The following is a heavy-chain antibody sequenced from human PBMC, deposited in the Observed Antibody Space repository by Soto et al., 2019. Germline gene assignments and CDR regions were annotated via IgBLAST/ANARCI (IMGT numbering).Heavy chain of an antibody. CDR2: IWYDGSNK. D-gene: IGHD6-19*01. Sequence: QVQLVESGGGVVQPGRSLRLSCAASGFTFSSYGMHWVRQAPGKGLEWVAVIWYDGSNKYYADSVKGRFTISRDNSKNTLYLQMNSLRAEDTAVYYCARDQEEYSSGWYYFDYWGQGTLVTVSS. V-gene: IGHV3-33*01. CDR3: ARDQEEYSSGWYYFDY. J-gene: IGHJ4*02. CDR1: GFTFSSYG.